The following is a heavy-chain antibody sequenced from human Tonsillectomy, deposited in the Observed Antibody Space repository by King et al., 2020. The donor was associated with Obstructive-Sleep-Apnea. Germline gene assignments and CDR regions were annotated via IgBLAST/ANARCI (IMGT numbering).Heavy chain of an antibody. V-gene: IGHV3-21*01. D-gene: IGHD3-9*01. CDR2: ISSSGTYI. Sequence: VQLVESGGGLVKPGGSLRLSCAASGFTFSRYTMNWVRHAPGKGLEWVSSISSSGTYIHYADSVKGRFTISRDNAENSLYLQMKSLRAEDTAVYYCARVYYDILTGYGGYADYWGQGTLVTVSS. CDR1: GFTFSRYT. CDR3: ARVYYDILTGYGGYADY. J-gene: IGHJ4*02.